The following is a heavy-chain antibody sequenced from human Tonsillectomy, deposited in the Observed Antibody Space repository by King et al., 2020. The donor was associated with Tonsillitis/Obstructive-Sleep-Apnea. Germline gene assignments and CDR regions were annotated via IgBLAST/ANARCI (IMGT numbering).Heavy chain of an antibody. CDR1: GFTFSSYE. D-gene: IGHD3-16*01. CDR2: ITSGGSAT. CDR3: ARDLGCDY. Sequence: VQLVESGGGLVQPGGSLRLSCAASGFTFSSYELNWVRQAPGKGLEWVSYITSGGSATYYADSVKGRFTISRDNAKNSLYLQMNSLRAEDTAVYYCARDLGCDYWGQGPLVTVSS. J-gene: IGHJ4*02. V-gene: IGHV3-48*03.